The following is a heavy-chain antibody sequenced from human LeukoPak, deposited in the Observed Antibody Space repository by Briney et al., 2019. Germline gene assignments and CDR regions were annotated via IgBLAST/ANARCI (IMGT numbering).Heavy chain of an antibody. D-gene: IGHD3-9*01. CDR2: IIPILGIA. CDR3: ARDRSGYYGILNPLDY. J-gene: IGHJ4*02. CDR1: GGTFSSYA. V-gene: IGHV1-69*04. Sequence: ASVKVSCKASGGTFSSYAISWVRQAPGQGLEWMGRIIPILGIANYAQKFQGRVTITADKSTSTAYMELSSLRSEDTAEYYCARDRSGYYGILNPLDYWGQGTLVTVSS.